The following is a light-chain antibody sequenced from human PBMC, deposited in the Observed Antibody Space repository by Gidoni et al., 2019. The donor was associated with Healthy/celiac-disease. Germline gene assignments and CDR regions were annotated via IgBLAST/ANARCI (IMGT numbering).Light chain of an antibody. J-gene: IGKJ2*01. CDR2: KAS. Sequence: DIQMTQSPSTLSASVGDRVTITCRASQSISSWLAWYQQKPGKAPKLLIYKASSLESGVPSRFSGSGSGTEFNLTISSLQPDDFATYYCQQYNSYSYTFXQXTKLEIK. V-gene: IGKV1-5*03. CDR3: QQYNSYSYT. CDR1: QSISSW.